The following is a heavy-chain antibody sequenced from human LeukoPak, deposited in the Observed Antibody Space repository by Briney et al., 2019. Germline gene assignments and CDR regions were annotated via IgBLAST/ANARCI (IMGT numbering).Heavy chain of an antibody. V-gene: IGHV3-23*01. Sequence: HPGRSLRLSCAASGFTFSSYAMSWVRQAPGKGLEWVSAISGSGGSTYYADSVKGRFTISRDNSKNTLYLQMNSLRAEDTAVYYCAKKHLDYGDYGHWGQGTLVTVSS. CDR2: ISGSGGST. CDR1: GFTFSSYA. CDR3: AKKHLDYGDYGH. D-gene: IGHD4-17*01. J-gene: IGHJ4*02.